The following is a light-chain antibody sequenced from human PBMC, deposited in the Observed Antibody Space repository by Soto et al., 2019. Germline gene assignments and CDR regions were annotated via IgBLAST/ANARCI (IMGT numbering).Light chain of an antibody. CDR3: QEFNSYSFT. Sequence: DSQLTQSPSFLSASVVDRVTITCRASLGISTYIAWYQQKPGKAPNLFIYDPSTLQSGVPSRLSGSRSGTEFTLTISRLQPEDFATYCRQEFNSYSFTFGPGTKVVIK. J-gene: IGKJ3*01. V-gene: IGKV1-9*01. CDR1: LGISTY. CDR2: DPS.